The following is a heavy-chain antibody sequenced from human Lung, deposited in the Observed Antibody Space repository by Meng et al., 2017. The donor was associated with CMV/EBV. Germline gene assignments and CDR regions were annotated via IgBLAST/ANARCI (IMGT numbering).Heavy chain of an antibody. CDR2: ISTRSSYI. CDR3: ARHNYLWGSYPLDY. CDR1: GFTFSSYT. J-gene: IGHJ4*02. V-gene: IGHV3-21*01. Sequence: GGSLRLSCAASGFTFSSYTMNWARQAPGKGLEWVSSISTRSSYIYYADSVKGRFTVSRDNAKNSLYLQMNSLRAEDTAVYYCARHNYLWGSYPLDYWGQGTLVTVSS. D-gene: IGHD3-16*01.